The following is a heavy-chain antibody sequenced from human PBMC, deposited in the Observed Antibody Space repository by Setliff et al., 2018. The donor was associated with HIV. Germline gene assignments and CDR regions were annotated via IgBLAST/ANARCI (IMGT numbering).Heavy chain of an antibody. J-gene: IGHJ6*03. CDR2: LYPGDSDS. CDR1: GYNFTNYC. Sequence: PGESLKISCKGSGYNFTNYCIVWVRQMPGKGLEWMGFLYPGDSDSRYSPSFQGQVTMSADKSINTAYLQRSSLKASDTAMYYCARQGVAGGPNYYYFYYMDVWGKGTTVTVSS. D-gene: IGHD6-19*01. CDR3: ARQGVAGGPNYYYFYYMDV. V-gene: IGHV5-51*01.